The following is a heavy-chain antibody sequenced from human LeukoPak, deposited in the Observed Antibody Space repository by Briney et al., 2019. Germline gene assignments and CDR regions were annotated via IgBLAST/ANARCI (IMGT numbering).Heavy chain of an antibody. D-gene: IGHD4-11*01. Sequence: GGSLRLSCAASGFTFSSYSMNWVRQAPGKGLAWVSSISSSSSYIYYADSVKGRFTISRDNAKNSLYLQMNSLRAEDTAVYYCARVLMDAQGYSKSDYWGQGTLVTVSS. J-gene: IGHJ4*02. CDR3: ARVLMDAQGYSKSDY. CDR1: GFTFSSYS. CDR2: ISSSSSYI. V-gene: IGHV3-21*01.